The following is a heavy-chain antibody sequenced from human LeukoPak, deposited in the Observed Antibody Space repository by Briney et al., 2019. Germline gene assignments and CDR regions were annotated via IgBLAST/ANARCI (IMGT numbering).Heavy chain of an antibody. D-gene: IGHD6-6*01. CDR3: ARAAASSSSYDH. CDR1: GFTFSSYG. CDR2: IWYDGSNK. J-gene: IGHJ5*02. Sequence: GGSLRLSCAASGFTFSSYGMPWVRQAPGKGLEWVAVIWYDGSNKYYADSVKGRFTISRDNSKHTLYLQMNSLRAEDTAVYYCARAAASSSSYDHWGQGTLVTVSS. V-gene: IGHV3-33*01.